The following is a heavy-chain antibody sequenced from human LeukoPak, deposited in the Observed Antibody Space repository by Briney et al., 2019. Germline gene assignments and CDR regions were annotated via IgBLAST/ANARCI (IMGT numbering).Heavy chain of an antibody. V-gene: IGHV3-21*01. D-gene: IGHD3-22*01. CDR3: ARDLGRSGYYTIDAFDI. Sequence: GGSLRLSCAASGFTFSSIAMSWVRQAPDKGLEWVSSISSSSSYIYYADSVKGRFTISRDNAKNSLYLQMNSLRAEDTAVYYCARDLGRSGYYTIDAFDIWGQGTMVTVSS. CDR1: GFTFSSIA. CDR2: ISSSSSYI. J-gene: IGHJ3*02.